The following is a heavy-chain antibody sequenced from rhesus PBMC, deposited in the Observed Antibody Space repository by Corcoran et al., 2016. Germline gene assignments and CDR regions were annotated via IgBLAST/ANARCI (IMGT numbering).Heavy chain of an antibody. Sequence: QVQLQESGPGVVKPSETLSLTCAVSGGLIRDSYRWSWFRPPPGTGLEWSGYLYGSSTSTNYNPSLKSRVTISKDTSKNQFSLKLSSVTAADTAVYYCARNSGGYSGYRSLDYFDYWGQGVLVTVSS. CDR2: LYGSSTST. D-gene: IGHD5-42*01. J-gene: IGHJ4*01. V-gene: IGHV4S10*01. CDR3: ARNSGGYSGYRSLDYFDY. CDR1: GGLIRDSYR.